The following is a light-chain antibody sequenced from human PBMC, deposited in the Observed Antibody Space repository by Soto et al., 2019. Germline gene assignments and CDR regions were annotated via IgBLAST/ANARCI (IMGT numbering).Light chain of an antibody. J-gene: IGLJ2*01. CDR3: CSYAGSTTYVV. Sequence: QSALTQPASVSGSPGQSITISCTGTSSDVGSYKLVSWYQQHPGKAPKLMIYEDNKRPSGVSNRFSGSKSGNTASLTISGLQAEDEADYYCCSYAGSTTYVVFGEGTKLTVL. CDR1: SSDVGSYKL. CDR2: EDN. V-gene: IGLV2-23*01.